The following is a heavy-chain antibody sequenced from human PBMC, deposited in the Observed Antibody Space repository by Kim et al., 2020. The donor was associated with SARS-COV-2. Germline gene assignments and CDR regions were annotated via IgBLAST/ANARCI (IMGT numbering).Heavy chain of an antibody. V-gene: IGHV2-5*02. J-gene: IGHJ4*02. Sequence: SGPTLVNPTQTLTLTCTFSGFSLTSNGVGVGWIRQPPGKALEWLALIFWDDNKRYSPSLKSRLTITKDTSKNQVVLTMTNMDPVDTATYHCVHRPMRGTTFDYWGPGTLVTVSS. CDR1: GFSLTSNGVG. D-gene: IGHD1-7*01. CDR2: IFWDDNK. CDR3: VHRPMRGTTFDY.